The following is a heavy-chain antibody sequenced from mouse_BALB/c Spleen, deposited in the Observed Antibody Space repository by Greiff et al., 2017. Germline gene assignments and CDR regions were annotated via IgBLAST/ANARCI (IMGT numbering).Heavy chain of an antibody. Sequence: QVQLKESGPGLVAPSQSLSITCTVSGFSLTSYDISWIRQPPGKGLEWLGVIWTGGGTNYNSAFMSRLSISKDNSKSQVFLKMNSLQTDDTAIYYCVREGDAWFAYWGQGTLVTVSA. CDR2: IWTGGGT. CDR1: GFSLTSYD. V-gene: IGHV2-9-2*01. CDR3: VREGDAWFAY. J-gene: IGHJ3*01.